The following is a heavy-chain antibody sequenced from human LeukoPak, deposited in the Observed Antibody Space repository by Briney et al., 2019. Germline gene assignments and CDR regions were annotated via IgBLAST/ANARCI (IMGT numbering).Heavy chain of an antibody. CDR2: IWHDGSNK. CDR1: GFTFSSYG. D-gene: IGHD6-6*01. Sequence: GGSLRLSCAASGFTFSSYGMHWVRQAPGKGLEWVAVIWHDGSNKYYADSVKGRFTISRDNSKNTLYLQMNSLRAEDTAVYYCASSYSSSYYFDYWGQGTLVTVSS. CDR3: ASSYSSSYYFDY. V-gene: IGHV3-33*01. J-gene: IGHJ4*02.